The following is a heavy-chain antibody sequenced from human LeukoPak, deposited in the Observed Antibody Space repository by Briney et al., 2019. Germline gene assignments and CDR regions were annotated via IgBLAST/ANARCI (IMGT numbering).Heavy chain of an antibody. CDR1: GFTFSSYN. V-gene: IGHV3-21*01. J-gene: IGHJ5*02. CDR3: ARGKTSQNIVTRKTYNWFDP. CDR2: ISSSSDYI. D-gene: IGHD2/OR15-2a*01. Sequence: TGGSLRLSCAASGFTFSSYNMNWVRQAPGKGLEWVSSISSSSDYIYYADSVKGRFTISRDNAKNSLYLQMKSLRAEDTAVYYCARGKTSQNIVTRKTYNWFDPWGQGTLVTVSP.